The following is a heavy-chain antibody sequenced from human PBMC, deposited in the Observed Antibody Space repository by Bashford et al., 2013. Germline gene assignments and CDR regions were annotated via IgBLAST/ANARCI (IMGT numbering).Heavy chain of an antibody. CDR2: ISAYNGNT. J-gene: IGHJ6*02. Sequence: ASVKVSCKASGYTFANYGISWVRQAPGQGLEWMGWISAYNGNTKYAQKFQGRVTMTTDTSTSTVYMELRSLGSDDTAVYYCATNVGGYCSTTSACMDVWGQGTTVTVSS. CDR1: GYTFANYG. CDR3: ATNVGGYCSTTSACMDV. D-gene: IGHD2-2*01. V-gene: IGHV1-18*01.